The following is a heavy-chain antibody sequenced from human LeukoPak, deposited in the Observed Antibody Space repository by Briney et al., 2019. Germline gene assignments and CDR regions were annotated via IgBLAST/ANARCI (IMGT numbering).Heavy chain of an antibody. D-gene: IGHD2-15*01. CDR2: ISGSGGST. CDR1: GFTFSSYA. Sequence: GGSLRLSCAASGFTFSSYAMSWVRQAPGKGLEWVSAISGSGGSTYYADSVKGRFTISRDNSKNTLYLQMNGLRAEDTAVYYCAKDKGLGYCSGGSCYTSYYYGMDVWGKGTTVTVSS. J-gene: IGHJ6*04. CDR3: AKDKGLGYCSGGSCYTSYYYGMDV. V-gene: IGHV3-23*01.